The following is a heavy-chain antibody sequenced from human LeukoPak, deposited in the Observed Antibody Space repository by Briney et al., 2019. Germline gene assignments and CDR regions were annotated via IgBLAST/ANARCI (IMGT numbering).Heavy chain of an antibody. Sequence: ASVKVSCKASGYTFTSYGISWVRQAPGQGLEWVGWISAYNGNTNYAQKLQGRVTMTTDTFTSTAYMELRSLRSDDTAVYYCARVLWYYDSSGYFDYWGQGTLVTVSS. J-gene: IGHJ4*02. D-gene: IGHD3-22*01. CDR3: ARVLWYYDSSGYFDY. CDR1: GYTFTSYG. CDR2: ISAYNGNT. V-gene: IGHV1-18*01.